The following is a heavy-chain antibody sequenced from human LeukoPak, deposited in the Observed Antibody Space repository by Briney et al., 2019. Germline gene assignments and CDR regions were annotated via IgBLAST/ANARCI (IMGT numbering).Heavy chain of an antibody. Sequence: SETLSLTCSASGGSISTYYWSWIRQPPGKGLEWIGYIYYSGSTYYNPSLKSRVTMSVDTSKNQFSLKLSSVTAADTAVYYCARDSRYYYDSRGDFMDVWGKGTTVTVSS. CDR2: IYYSGST. CDR1: GGSISTYY. D-gene: IGHD3-22*01. V-gene: IGHV4-59*12. CDR3: ARDSRYYYDSRGDFMDV. J-gene: IGHJ6*03.